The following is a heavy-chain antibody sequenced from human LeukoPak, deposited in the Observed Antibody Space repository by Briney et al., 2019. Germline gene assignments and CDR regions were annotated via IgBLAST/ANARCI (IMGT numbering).Heavy chain of an antibody. Sequence: GGSLRLSCAASGFTFSSYRMNRVRQAPGKGLEWISYISSSSNTIYYADSVKGRFTISRDNAKNSLYLQMNSLRAEDTAVYYCARSSRELGGYAPWELMPPFDFWGQGTLVTVSS. D-gene: IGHD1-7*01. J-gene: IGHJ4*02. V-gene: IGHV3-48*01. CDR2: ISSSSNTI. CDR3: ARSSRELGGYAPWELMPPFDF. CDR1: GFTFSSYR.